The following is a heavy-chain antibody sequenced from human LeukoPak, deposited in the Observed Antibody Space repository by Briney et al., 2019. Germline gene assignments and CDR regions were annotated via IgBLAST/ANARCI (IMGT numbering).Heavy chain of an antibody. V-gene: IGHV4-31*03. CDR3: ARGGDRRGFDY. J-gene: IGHJ4*02. CDR1: GGSISDGGYY. D-gene: IGHD1-14*01. Sequence: SETLSLTCTVSGGSISDGGYYWSWIRQHPGKGLEWIGYIYDSGTTYYSPALQSRVAISVDTSDNKFSLKLKSLTAADTAVYYCARGGDRRGFDYWGQGTLVTVSS. CDR2: IYDSGTT.